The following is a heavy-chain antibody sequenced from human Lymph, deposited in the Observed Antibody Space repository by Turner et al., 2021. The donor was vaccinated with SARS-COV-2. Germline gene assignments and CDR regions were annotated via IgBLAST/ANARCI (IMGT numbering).Heavy chain of an antibody. J-gene: IGHJ6*02. CDR2: IYYSGST. D-gene: IGHD3-10*01. Sequence: QVQLQESGPGLVKPSETLSLPCTVSGGSISSYYWSWIRQPPGKGLEWIGYIYYSGSTNYNPSLKSRVTISVDTSKNQFSLKLSSVTAADTAVYYCARVVPIGVYGSGSYDHGMDVWGQGTTVTVSS. CDR3: ARVVPIGVYGSGSYDHGMDV. CDR1: GGSISSYY. V-gene: IGHV4-59*01.